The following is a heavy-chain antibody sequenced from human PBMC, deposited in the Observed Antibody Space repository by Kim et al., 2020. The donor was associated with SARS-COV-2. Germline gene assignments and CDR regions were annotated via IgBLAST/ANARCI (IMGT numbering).Heavy chain of an antibody. CDR3: SKKTEGSPAPFDY. CDR1: GFTFSSYA. D-gene: IGHD2-15*01. J-gene: IGHJ4*02. Sequence: GGSLRLSCAASGFTFSSYAMSWVRQAPGKGLEWVSTINTSGVRTYYADSVKGRVTISIDNSNKTLYLQMNSLRAEDTAVDYYSKKTEGSPAPFDYWGQGT. CDR2: INTSGVRT. V-gene: IGHV3-23*01.